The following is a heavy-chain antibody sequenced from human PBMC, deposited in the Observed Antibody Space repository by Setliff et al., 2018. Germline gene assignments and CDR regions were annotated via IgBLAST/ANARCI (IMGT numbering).Heavy chain of an antibody. D-gene: IGHD1-1*01. Sequence: SETLSLTCTVSGGSISSGGYYWSWIRQHPGKGLEWIGYIYYSGSTYYNPSLKSRVTMSVDTSKNQFSLKLTSVTAADTAIYYCARTGTYRYFDYWGQGALVTVSS. CDR3: ARTGTYRYFDY. V-gene: IGHV4-31*03. J-gene: IGHJ4*02. CDR2: IYYSGST. CDR1: GGSISSGGYY.